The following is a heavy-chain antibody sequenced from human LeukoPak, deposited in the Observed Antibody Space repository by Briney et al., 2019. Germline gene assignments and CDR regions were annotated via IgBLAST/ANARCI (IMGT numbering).Heavy chain of an antibody. J-gene: IGHJ1*01. D-gene: IGHD6-13*01. Sequence: GGSLRLSCAASGFTFDDYAMHWVRQAPGKGLEGVSLISGDGGSTYYADSVKGRFTISRDNSKNSLYLQMNSLRTEDTALYYCAKDSGSPSRMWAAAGTSEYFQHWGQGTLVTVSS. CDR1: GFTFDDYA. CDR3: AKDSGSPSRMWAAAGTSEYFQH. CDR2: ISGDGGST. V-gene: IGHV3-43*02.